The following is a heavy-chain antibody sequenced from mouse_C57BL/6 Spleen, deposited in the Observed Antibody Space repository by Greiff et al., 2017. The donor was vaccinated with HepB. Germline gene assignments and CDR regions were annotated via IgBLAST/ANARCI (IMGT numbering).Heavy chain of an antibody. CDR2: ISSGSSTI. D-gene: IGHD1-1*01. CDR3: AREYYLYAMDY. Sequence: EVQLVESGGGLVKPGGSLKLSCAASGFTFSDYGMHWVRQAPEKGLEWVAYISSGSSTIYYADTVKGRFTISRDNAKNTLFLQMTSLRSEDTAMYYCAREYYLYAMDYWGQGTSVTVSS. V-gene: IGHV5-17*01. J-gene: IGHJ4*01. CDR1: GFTFSDYG.